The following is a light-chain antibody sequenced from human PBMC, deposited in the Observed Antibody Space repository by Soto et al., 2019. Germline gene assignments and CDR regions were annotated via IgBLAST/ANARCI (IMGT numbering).Light chain of an antibody. J-gene: IGKJ2*01. CDR2: GAS. CDR3: RQYGSSPAYT. CDR1: QSISSGSY. V-gene: IGKV3-20*01. Sequence: EIVLTQSPGTLSLSPGERATLSCRASQSISSGSYLAWYQQKPVQAPRLLIYGASNRATGIPDRFSGSGSATDFTLTISRLAPEDFAVYDCRQYGSSPAYTFGQGTKLEIK.